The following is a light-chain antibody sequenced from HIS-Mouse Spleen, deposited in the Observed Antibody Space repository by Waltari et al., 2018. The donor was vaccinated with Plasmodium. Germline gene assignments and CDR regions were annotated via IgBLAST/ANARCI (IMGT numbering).Light chain of an antibody. CDR2: EVS. V-gene: IGLV2-14*01. J-gene: IGLJ1*01. CDR3: SSYTSSSTLV. CDR1: SSDVGGYNY. Sequence: QSALTQPASVSGSPGQSITISCTGTSSDVGGYNYVSWYQQHPGQAPKHMVYEVSNRPAWFSNRLSGSKSGNTASLTISGLQAEDEADYYCSSYTSSSTLVFGTGTKVTVL.